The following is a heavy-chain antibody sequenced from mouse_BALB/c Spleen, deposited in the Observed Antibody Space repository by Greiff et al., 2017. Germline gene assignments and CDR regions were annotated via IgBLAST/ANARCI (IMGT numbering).Heavy chain of an antibody. D-gene: IGHD2-4*01. CDR2: ISSGGSYT. Sequence: EVQLVESGGGLVKPGGSLKLSCAASGFTFSSYAMSWVRQSPEKRLEWVAEISSGGSYTYYPDTVTGRFTISRDNAKNTLYLEMSSLRSEDTAMYYCARDDYDDYYAMDYWGQGTSVTVSS. CDR1: GFTFSSYA. CDR3: ARDDYDDYYAMDY. V-gene: IGHV5-9-4*01. J-gene: IGHJ4*01.